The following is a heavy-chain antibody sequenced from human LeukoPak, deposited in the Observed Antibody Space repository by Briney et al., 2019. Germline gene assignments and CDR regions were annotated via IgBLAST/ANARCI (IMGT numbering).Heavy chain of an antibody. V-gene: IGHV3-30*18. Sequence: GRSLRLSCAASGFTFCSYGMHWVRQAPGKGLEWVAVISYDGSNKYYADSVKGRFTISRDNSKNTLYLQMNSLRAEDTAVYYCAKDLRRYCSSTSCYGGFDYWGQGTLVTVSS. CDR3: AKDLRRYCSSTSCYGGFDY. D-gene: IGHD2-2*01. CDR1: GFTFCSYG. CDR2: ISYDGSNK. J-gene: IGHJ4*02.